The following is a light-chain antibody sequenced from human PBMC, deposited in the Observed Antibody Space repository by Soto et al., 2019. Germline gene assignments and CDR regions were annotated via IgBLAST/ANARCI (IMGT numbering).Light chain of an antibody. Sequence: THSPATVSVCRGDRVTLSCRASQIVDINLPXYQQRAGQAPSLLVYGASTKATDMPGRFSGRGCGKEFIITINNLQSEDFAVYECQQYKNGWSFGQGTKVDIK. CDR2: GAS. J-gene: IGKJ1*01. V-gene: IGKV3-15*01. CDR1: QIVDIN. CDR3: QQYKNGWS.